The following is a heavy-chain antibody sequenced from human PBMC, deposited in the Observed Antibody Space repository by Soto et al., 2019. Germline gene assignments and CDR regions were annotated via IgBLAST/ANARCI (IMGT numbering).Heavy chain of an antibody. CDR2: IIPIFGTA. CDR3: ARRNSKSTVFKTKYYYYGMDV. Sequence: SVKVSCRASGGTFSSYAISWVRQAPGQGLEWMGGIIPIFGTANYAQKFQGRVTITADESTSTAYMELSSLRSEDTTVYYCARRNSKSTVFKTKYYYYGMDVWGQGNTVTVSS. CDR1: GGTFSSYA. J-gene: IGHJ6*02. D-gene: IGHD1-1*01. V-gene: IGHV1-69*13.